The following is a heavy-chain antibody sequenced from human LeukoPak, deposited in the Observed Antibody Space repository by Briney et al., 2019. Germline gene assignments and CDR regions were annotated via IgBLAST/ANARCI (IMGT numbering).Heavy chain of an antibody. CDR2: INRSGRA. Sequence: PSETLSLTCSVSGGSISRSNYYWGWIRQPPGKGLEWIGDINRSGRAVYNTSLKSRVIISVDTSKNQFSLKVNSVTAADTAVYYCARHKIVITMLGVHRWFDPWGQGTLVAVSS. J-gene: IGHJ5*02. CDR3: ARHKIVITMLGVHRWFDP. V-gene: IGHV4-39*01. CDR1: GGSISRSNYY. D-gene: IGHD3-3*01.